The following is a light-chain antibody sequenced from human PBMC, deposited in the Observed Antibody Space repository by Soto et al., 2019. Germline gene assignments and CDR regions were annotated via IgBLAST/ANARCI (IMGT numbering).Light chain of an antibody. J-gene: IGLJ3*02. Sequence: QSVLTQPASVSGSPGQSITISCTGTSSDVGGYNFVSWYQQHPGKAPKLLIYDVSNRPSVVSNRFSGSKSGNTASLTISGLQAEDEADYYCNSYTSSSNLVFGGGTTLTVL. CDR2: DVS. V-gene: IGLV2-14*01. CDR1: SSDVGGYNF. CDR3: NSYTSSSNLV.